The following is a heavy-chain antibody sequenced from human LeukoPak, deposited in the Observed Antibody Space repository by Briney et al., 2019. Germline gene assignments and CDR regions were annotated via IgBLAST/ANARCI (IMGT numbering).Heavy chain of an antibody. CDR1: GKSFSGYY. V-gene: IGHV4-34*01. D-gene: IGHD2-21*02. CDR2: INHSGST. J-gene: IGHJ6*02. Sequence: SETLSLTCTVYGKSFSGYYWTCIRQSPGKGLEWIGEINHSGSTNYNPSLKSRVSISIDTSKNHLSLKLNSVTAADTAVYYCARGRVSVTGYYFAMDVWGQGTTVTVSS. CDR3: ARGRVSVTGYYFAMDV.